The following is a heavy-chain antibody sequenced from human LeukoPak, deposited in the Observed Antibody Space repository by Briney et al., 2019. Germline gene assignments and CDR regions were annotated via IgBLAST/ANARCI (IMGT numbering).Heavy chain of an antibody. Sequence: PGGSLRLSCAASGFTFSNTNMNWVRQAPGKGLKWVSFISASSNYIYYADSVKGRFTISRDNAQNSLYLQMNSLRAEDTAVYYCARSRDGRGDYWGQGTLVTVSS. CDR2: ISASSNYI. V-gene: IGHV3-21*06. D-gene: IGHD5-24*01. CDR1: GFTFSNTN. J-gene: IGHJ4*02. CDR3: ARSRDGRGDY.